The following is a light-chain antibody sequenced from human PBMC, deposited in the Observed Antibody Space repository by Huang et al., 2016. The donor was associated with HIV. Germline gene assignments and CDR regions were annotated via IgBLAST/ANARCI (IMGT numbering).Light chain of an antibody. CDR2: DAS. V-gene: IGKV3-15*01. J-gene: IGKJ4*01. CDR1: HIVDSN. Sequence: EIVMTQSPATLSVSPGERATLSCRASHIVDSNLAWYQQKPGQAPRILYYDASTRATGVPARFSGSGAETDFTLTISSLQSEDFAVYYCQQYNKWPPLTFGGGTKVEIK. CDR3: QQYNKWPPLT.